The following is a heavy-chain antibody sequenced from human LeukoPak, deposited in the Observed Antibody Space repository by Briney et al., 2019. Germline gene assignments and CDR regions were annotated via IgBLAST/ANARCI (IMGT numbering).Heavy chain of an antibody. CDR2: IWYDGSNK. J-gene: IGHJ4*02. CDR1: GFTFSSYA. Sequence: GGSLRLSCAASGFTFSSYAMSWVRQAPGKGLEWVAVIWYDGSNKYYADSVKGRFTISRDNSKNTLYLQMNSLRAEDTAVYYCARDGYYYDSSGYSPEGFDYWGQGTLVTVSS. D-gene: IGHD3-22*01. CDR3: ARDGYYYDSSGYSPEGFDY. V-gene: IGHV3-33*08.